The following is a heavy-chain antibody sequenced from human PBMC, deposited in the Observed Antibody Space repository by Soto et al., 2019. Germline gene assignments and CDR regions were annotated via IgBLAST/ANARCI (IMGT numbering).Heavy chain of an antibody. CDR3: ARGASGIAARPQGWFDA. CDR1: GGTFSSYA. J-gene: IGHJ5*02. Sequence: QVQLVQSGAEVKKPGSSVKVSCKASGGTFSSYAISWVRQAPGQGLEWMGGINPIFGTANYAQKFQGRVTITADESTSTAYMELSSLRSEDTAVYYCARGASGIAARPQGWFDAWGQGTLVTVSS. D-gene: IGHD6-6*01. CDR2: INPIFGTA. V-gene: IGHV1-69*01.